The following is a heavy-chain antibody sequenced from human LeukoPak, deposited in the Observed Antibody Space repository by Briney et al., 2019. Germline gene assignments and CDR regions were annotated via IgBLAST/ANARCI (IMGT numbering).Heavy chain of an antibody. Sequence: GGSLRLSCAASEFTISRYWMHWVRQAPGKGLVWVSNINNDGSITTYADSVKGRFTISRDIVKNTLFLQMNSLGAEDTALYYCARGWNTTPRSGFDIWGLGTMVTVSS. V-gene: IGHV3-74*01. CDR2: INNDGSIT. J-gene: IGHJ3*02. D-gene: IGHD1/OR15-1a*01. CDR3: ARGWNTTPRSGFDI. CDR1: EFTISRYW.